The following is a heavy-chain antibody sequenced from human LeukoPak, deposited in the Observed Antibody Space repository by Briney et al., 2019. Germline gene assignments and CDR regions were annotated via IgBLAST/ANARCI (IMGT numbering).Heavy chain of an antibody. J-gene: IGHJ4*02. CDR3: ARGAPYGSNSRGYFDY. CDR1: GGTFSSYA. D-gene: IGHD4-23*01. V-gene: IGHV1-69*13. Sequence: VASVKVSCKASGGTFSSYAISWVRQAPGQGLEWMGGIIPIFGTANYAQKFQGRVTITADESTSTAYMELSSLRSEDTAVYYCARGAPYGSNSRGYFDYWGQGTLVTVSS. CDR2: IIPIFGTA.